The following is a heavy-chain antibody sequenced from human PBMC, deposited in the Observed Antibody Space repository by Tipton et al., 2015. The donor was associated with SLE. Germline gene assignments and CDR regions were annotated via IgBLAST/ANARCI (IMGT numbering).Heavy chain of an antibody. CDR1: GYTFTSYG. CDR3: ARSPEQITLDLPFDY. Sequence: QLVQSGAEVKKPGASVKVSCKASGYTFTSYGIIWVRQAPGQGLEWMGWISAYNGNTNYAQKLQGRVTMTTDTSTSTAYMELRSLRSDDTAVYYCARSPEQITLDLPFDYWGQGTLVTVSS. CDR2: ISAYNGNT. V-gene: IGHV1-18*01. D-gene: IGHD1/OR15-1a*01. J-gene: IGHJ4*02.